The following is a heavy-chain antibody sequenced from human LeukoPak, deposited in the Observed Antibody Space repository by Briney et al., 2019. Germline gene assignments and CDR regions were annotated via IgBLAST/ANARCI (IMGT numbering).Heavy chain of an antibody. CDR3: ARGYSHGRGFDY. V-gene: IGHV1-18*01. CDR1: GYTFTSYG. D-gene: IGHD5-18*01. Sequence: ASVKVSCKASGYTFTSYGISWVRQAPGQGLEWMGWSSAYNGNTNYAQKLQGRVTMTRDTSTSTVYMELSSLRSEDTAVYYCARGYSHGRGFDYWGQGTLVTVSS. CDR2: SSAYNGNT. J-gene: IGHJ4*02.